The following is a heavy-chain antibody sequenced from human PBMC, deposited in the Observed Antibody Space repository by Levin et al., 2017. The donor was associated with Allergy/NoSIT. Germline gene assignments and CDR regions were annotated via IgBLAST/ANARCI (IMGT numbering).Heavy chain of an antibody. V-gene: IGHV1-3*01. CDR2: INAGNGNT. D-gene: IGHD1-26*01. J-gene: IGHJ5*02. Sequence: GGSLRLSCKASGSTFTSYAMHWVRQAPGQRLEWMGWINAGNGNTKYSQKFQGRVTITRDTSASTAYMELSSLRSEDTAVYYCARLHFSGSYWFDPWGQGTLVTVSS. CDR3: ARLHFSGSYWFDP. CDR1: GSTFTSYA.